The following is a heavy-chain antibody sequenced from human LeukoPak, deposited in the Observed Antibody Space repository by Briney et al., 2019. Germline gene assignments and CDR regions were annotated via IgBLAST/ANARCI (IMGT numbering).Heavy chain of an antibody. CDR1: GGSITKNGYY. CDR3: CGSGWFAGPFGY. CDR2: MHYSGST. Sequence: SETLSLTCSVSGGSITKNGYYWGWIRQSPETGLEWIGSMHYSGSTYYNPSLNSRVTISVDTSKNQFSLKLTSVTAADTAVYYCCGSGWFAGPFGYWGQEALVTVSS. D-gene: IGHD6-19*01. J-gene: IGHJ4*02. V-gene: IGHV4-39*07.